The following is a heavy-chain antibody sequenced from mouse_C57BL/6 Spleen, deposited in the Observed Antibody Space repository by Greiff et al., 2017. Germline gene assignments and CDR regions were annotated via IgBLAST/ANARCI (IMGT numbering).Heavy chain of an antibody. D-gene: IGHD1-1*01. CDR2: IYPGSGST. Sequence: QVQLQQPGAELVKPGASVKMSCKASGYTFTSYWITWVKQRPGQGLEWIGDIYPGSGSTNYNEKFKSKATLTVDTSSSTAYMQLSSLTSEDSAVYYCASGITAVVAPCDYWGQGTTLTVSS. V-gene: IGHV1-55*01. J-gene: IGHJ2*01. CDR1: GYTFTSYW. CDR3: ASGITAVVAPCDY.